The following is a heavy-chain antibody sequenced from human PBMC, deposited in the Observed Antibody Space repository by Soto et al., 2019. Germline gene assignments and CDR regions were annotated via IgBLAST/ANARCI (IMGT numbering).Heavy chain of an antibody. CDR3: AREGAAAGTGYYYGMDV. CDR1: GYTFTSYY. J-gene: IGHJ6*02. D-gene: IGHD6-13*01. V-gene: IGHV1-46*01. CDR2: INPRGGST. Sequence: ASVKVSCKASGYTFTSYYMHWVRQAPGQGLEWMGIINPRGGSTSYAQKFQGRVTMTRDTSTSTVYMELSSLRSEDTAVYYCAREGAAAGTGYYYGMDVWGQGTTVTVSS.